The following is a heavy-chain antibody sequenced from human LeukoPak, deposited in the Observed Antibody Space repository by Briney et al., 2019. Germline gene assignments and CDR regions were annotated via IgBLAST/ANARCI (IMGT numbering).Heavy chain of an antibody. CDR1: GFTFSSYA. CDR3: AREGPDYCGSGSYYKAYSWFDP. D-gene: IGHD3-10*01. Sequence: QPGGSLRLSCAASGFTFSSYAMHWVRQAPGKGLEWVAVISYDGSNKYYADSVKGRFTISRDNSKNTLYLQMNSLRAEDTAVYYCAREGPDYCGSGSYYKAYSWFDPWGQGTLVTVSS. V-gene: IGHV3-30*04. CDR2: ISYDGSNK. J-gene: IGHJ5*02.